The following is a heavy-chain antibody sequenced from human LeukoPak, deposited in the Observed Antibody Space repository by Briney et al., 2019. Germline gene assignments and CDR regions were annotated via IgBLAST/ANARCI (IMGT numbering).Heavy chain of an antibody. J-gene: IGHJ4*02. CDR3: ARARGRYSGSNFDY. Sequence: GGSLRLSCAASGLTFSSYAMHWVRPAPGKGLEWVAVISYDGSNKYYADSVKGRFTISRDNSKNTLYLQMNSLRAEDTAVYYCARARGRYSGSNFDYWGQGTLVTVSS. CDR1: GLTFSSYA. CDR2: ISYDGSNK. D-gene: IGHD1-26*01. V-gene: IGHV3-30-3*01.